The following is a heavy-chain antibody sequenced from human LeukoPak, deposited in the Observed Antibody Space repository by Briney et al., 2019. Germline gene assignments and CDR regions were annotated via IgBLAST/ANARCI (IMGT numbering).Heavy chain of an antibody. D-gene: IGHD4-17*01. CDR1: GFTFSSYS. V-gene: IGHV3-21*01. Sequence: GGSLRLSCAASGFTFSSYSMNWVRQAPGKGLEWVSSISSSSSYIYYADSVKGRFTISRGNAKNSLYLQMNSLRAEDTAVYYCARDLYGDRDYGMDVWGQGTTVTVSS. CDR3: ARDLYGDRDYGMDV. J-gene: IGHJ6*02. CDR2: ISSSSSYI.